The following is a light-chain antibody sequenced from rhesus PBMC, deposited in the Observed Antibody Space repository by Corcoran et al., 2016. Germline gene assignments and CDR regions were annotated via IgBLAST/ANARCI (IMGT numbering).Light chain of an antibody. V-gene: IGKV1-38*01. CDR3: PHGYSTPFT. Sequence: DIQLTQSPSSLSASVGDRVTITCRASQGISRYLAWYQQKSGKAPKLLIYDASTLQSGVPSRFSGSGSGTEFTLTISSLQPEDFATYYCPHGYSTPFTFGGGTKVELK. CDR2: DAS. CDR1: QGISRY. J-gene: IGKJ4*01.